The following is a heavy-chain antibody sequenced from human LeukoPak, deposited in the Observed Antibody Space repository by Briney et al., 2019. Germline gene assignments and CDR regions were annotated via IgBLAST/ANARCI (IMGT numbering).Heavy chain of an antibody. V-gene: IGHV1-69*04. CDR2: IIPILGIA. CDR1: GGTFSSYA. CDR3: ASTAAKGY. J-gene: IGHJ4*02. D-gene: IGHD2-2*01. Sequence: SVKVSCKASGGTFSSYAISWVRQAPGQGLEWMGRIIPILGIANYAQKFQGRVTITADRSTSTAYMELSSLRSEDTAVYYCASTAAKGYWGQGTLVTVSS.